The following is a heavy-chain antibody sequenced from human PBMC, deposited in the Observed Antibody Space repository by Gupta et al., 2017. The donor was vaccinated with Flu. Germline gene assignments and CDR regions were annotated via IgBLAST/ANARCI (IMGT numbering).Heavy chain of an antibody. J-gene: IGHJ4*02. Sequence: EVQLEESGGGLVQPGGSLRLSCAASGFTVSSNYMSWVRQAPGKGLEWVSGNYSGGSTYYADSVKGRFTNPREKFKNTLYLQMNRLRAEDTGVDFCGRPVGATGPFDHLGQGTLVTVSS. D-gene: IGHD1-26*01. CDR2: NYSGGST. CDR1: GFTVSSNY. CDR3: GRPVGATGPFDH. V-gene: IGHV3-66*04.